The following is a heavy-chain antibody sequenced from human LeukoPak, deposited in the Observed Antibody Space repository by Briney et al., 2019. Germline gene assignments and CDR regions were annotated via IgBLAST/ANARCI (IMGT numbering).Heavy chain of an antibody. Sequence: SETLSLTCTVSGGSISSYYWSWIRQPPGKGLEWIGSIYHSGSTYYNPSLKSRVTISVDTSKNQFSLKLSSVTAADTAVYYCARGGAYYDILTGYFRYWFDPWGQGTLVTVSS. CDR2: IYHSGST. D-gene: IGHD3-9*01. V-gene: IGHV4-38-2*02. CDR1: GGSISSYY. J-gene: IGHJ5*02. CDR3: ARGGAYYDILTGYFRYWFDP.